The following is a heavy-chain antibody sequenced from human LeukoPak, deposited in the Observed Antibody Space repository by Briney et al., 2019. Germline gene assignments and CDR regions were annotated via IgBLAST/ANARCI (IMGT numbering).Heavy chain of an antibody. V-gene: IGHV3-7*01. CDR3: ARFGYSGWNLEY. Sequence: GXXLRLSCAASGFIFRDFWMTWVRQAPGKGLEWVANINQACIVKYYVFSVKRRFTISRDDAKSSLYVQMNSLRDEDTAVYYCARFGYSGWNLEYWGQGTLVTVSS. D-gene: IGHD5-12*01. CDR1: GFIFRDFW. J-gene: IGHJ4*02. CDR2: INQACIVK.